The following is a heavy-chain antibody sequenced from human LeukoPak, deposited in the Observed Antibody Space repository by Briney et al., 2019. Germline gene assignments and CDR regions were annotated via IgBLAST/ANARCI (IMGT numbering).Heavy chain of an antibody. D-gene: IGHD3-3*01. CDR1: GFTFSSYA. V-gene: IGHV3-23*01. CDR3: AKLILNDFWSGSSFDY. CDR2: ISGSGGST. J-gene: IGHJ4*02. Sequence: GGSLRLSCAASGFTFSSYAMSWVRQAPGKGLEWVPAISGSGGSTYYADSVKGRFTISRDNSKNTLYLQMNSLRAEDTAVYYCAKLILNDFWSGSSFDYWGQGTLVTVSS.